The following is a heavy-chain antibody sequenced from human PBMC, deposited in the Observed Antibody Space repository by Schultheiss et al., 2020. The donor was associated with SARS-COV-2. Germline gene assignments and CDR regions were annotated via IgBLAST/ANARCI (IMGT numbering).Heavy chain of an antibody. D-gene: IGHD6-19*01. CDR3: AKVSWQWLVLNYFDY. CDR2: ISDSGGST. J-gene: IGHJ4*02. CDR1: GFTFTTYV. V-gene: IGHV3-23*01. Sequence: GGSLRLSCAVSGFTFTTYVMNWVRQTPGKGLEWVSTISDSGGSTYYADSVKGRFTIYRDYSRSTLYLQINSLRAEDTAIYYCAKVSWQWLVLNYFDYWGQGTLVTVSS.